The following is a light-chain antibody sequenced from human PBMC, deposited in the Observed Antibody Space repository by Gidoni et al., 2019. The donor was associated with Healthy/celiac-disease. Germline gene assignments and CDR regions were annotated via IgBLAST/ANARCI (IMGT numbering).Light chain of an antibody. J-gene: IGKJ2*01. CDR1: QSVLYSSNKKNY. CDR3: QQYYSTPPYT. V-gene: IGKV4-1*01. Sequence: DIVMTQSPDSLAVSLGERATINCKSSQSVLYSSNKKNYLAWYQQKPGQPPKLLIYWASTRESGVPDRFIGSGSGTDFTLTISSLQAEDVAVYYCQQYYSTPPYTFGQGTKLEIK. CDR2: WAS.